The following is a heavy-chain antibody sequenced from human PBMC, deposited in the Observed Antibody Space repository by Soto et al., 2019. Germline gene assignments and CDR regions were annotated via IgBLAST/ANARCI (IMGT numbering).Heavy chain of an antibody. V-gene: IGHV4-31*03. CDR3: ARSADTMIVVENEGNFDY. CDR2: IYYSGST. Sequence: SETLSLTCTVSGGSISSGGYYWSWIRQHPGKGLEWIGYIYYSGSTYYNPSLKSRVTISVDTSKNQFSLKLSSVTAADTAVYYCARSADTMIVVENEGNFDYWGQGTLVTVSS. D-gene: IGHD3-22*01. J-gene: IGHJ4*02. CDR1: GGSISSGGYY.